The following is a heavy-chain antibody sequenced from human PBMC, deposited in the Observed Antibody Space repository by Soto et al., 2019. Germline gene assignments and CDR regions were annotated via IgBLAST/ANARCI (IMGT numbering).Heavy chain of an antibody. V-gene: IGHV1-69*01. CDR3: ARGWGYDSTDYYYAY. Sequence: QVQLVQSGAEVRKPGSSVRVSCKASGGSFNRHTISWVRQAPGQGLEWMGGIIPILGTANHAQKFQGRVTIIADESTSTVYMEFSSLRSDDTAIYYCARGWGYDSTDYYYAYWGQGTLVIVSS. D-gene: IGHD3-22*01. J-gene: IGHJ4*02. CDR1: GGSFNRHT. CDR2: IIPILGTA.